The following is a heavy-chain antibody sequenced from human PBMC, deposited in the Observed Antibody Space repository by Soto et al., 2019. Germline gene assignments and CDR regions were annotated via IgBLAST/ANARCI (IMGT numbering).Heavy chain of an antibody. D-gene: IGHD3-16*02. CDR3: ARVGVHLGELSLSRVYYFDY. CDR1: GGSISSGGYY. J-gene: IGHJ4*02. CDR2: IYYSGST. V-gene: IGHV4-31*03. Sequence: QVQLQESGPGLVKPSQTLSLTCTVSGGSISSGGYYWSWIRQHPGKGLEWIGYIYYSGSTYYNPSLKSRVTISVETSKNQFSLKLSSVTAADTAVYYCARVGVHLGELSLSRVYYFDYWGQGTLVTVSS.